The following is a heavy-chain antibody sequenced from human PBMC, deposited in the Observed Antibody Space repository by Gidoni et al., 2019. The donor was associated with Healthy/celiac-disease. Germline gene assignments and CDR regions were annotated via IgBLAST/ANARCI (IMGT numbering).Heavy chain of an antibody. V-gene: IGHV3-30*18. J-gene: IGHJ4*02. CDR3: AKVFRSSSWYLDY. D-gene: IGHD6-13*01. CDR2: ISYDGSNK. Sequence: QVQLVESGGGVVQPGRSLRPACAASGFTFSSYGMHWVRQAPGKGLEWVAVISYDGSNKYYADSVKGRFTISRDNSKNTLYLQMNGLRAEDTAVYYCAKVFRSSSWYLDYWGQGTLVTVSS. CDR1: GFTFSSYG.